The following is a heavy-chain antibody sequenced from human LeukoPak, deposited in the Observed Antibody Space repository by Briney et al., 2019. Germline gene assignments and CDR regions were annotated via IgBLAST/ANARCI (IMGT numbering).Heavy chain of an antibody. Sequence: GGSLRLSCAASGFIFSKYSMHWVRQAPGKGLEWVSSISSSSDTIYYADSVKGRFTISRDNAKNSLYLQMNSLRDEDTAVYYCARDGYCSSGSCYGSYDYWGQGTLVTVSS. D-gene: IGHD2-15*01. CDR2: ISSSSDTI. CDR1: GFIFSKYS. V-gene: IGHV3-48*02. CDR3: ARDGYCSSGSCYGSYDY. J-gene: IGHJ4*02.